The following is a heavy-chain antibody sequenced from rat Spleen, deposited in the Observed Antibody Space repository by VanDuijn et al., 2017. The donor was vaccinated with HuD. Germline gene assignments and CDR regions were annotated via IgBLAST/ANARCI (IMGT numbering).Heavy chain of an antibody. J-gene: IGHJ2*01. CDR1: GFSLTNYH. CDR3: ARVPSGAHFDY. Sequence: QVQLKESGPGLVQPSQTLSLTCTVSGFSLTNYHVSWVRQPPGKGLEWIAAISSGGSTYYNSALKSRLSISRDTSKSQVFLKMNSLQTEDRAMYFCARVPSGAHFDYWGQGVMVTVSS. V-gene: IGHV2-6*01. CDR2: ISSGGST. D-gene: IGHD3-1*01.